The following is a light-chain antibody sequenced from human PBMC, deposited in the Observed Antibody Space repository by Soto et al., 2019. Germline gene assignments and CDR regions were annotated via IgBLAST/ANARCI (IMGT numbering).Light chain of an antibody. Sequence: IVLTHSLAALSLFTGVIATFFCRASQSVSRYLAWFQQNPGQAPRRRIDDASNRATGIPARFSGSGSGTHFTLSISSLEPENSAASDGQQRTNWTFGHVAIVDI. J-gene: IGKJ1*01. CDR3: QQRTNWT. V-gene: IGKV3-11*01. CDR1: QSVSRY. CDR2: DAS.